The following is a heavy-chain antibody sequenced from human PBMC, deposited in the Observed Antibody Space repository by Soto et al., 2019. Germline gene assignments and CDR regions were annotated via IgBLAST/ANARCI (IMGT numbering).Heavy chain of an antibody. Sequence: SETLSLTCTVSGDSIMRDSYYWSWIRQPPGKGLEWIGYIYYSGSTNYNPSLKSRVTISVDTSKNQFSLKLSSVTAADTAVYYCARDGGHYDFWSGYYTGAFDIWGQGTMVTVSS. J-gene: IGHJ3*02. CDR1: GDSIMRDSYY. D-gene: IGHD3-3*01. V-gene: IGHV4-61*01. CDR3: ARDGGHYDFWSGYYTGAFDI. CDR2: IYYSGST.